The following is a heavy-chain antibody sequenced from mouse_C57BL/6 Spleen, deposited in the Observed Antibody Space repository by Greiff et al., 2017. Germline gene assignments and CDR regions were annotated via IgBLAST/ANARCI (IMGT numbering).Heavy chain of an antibody. CDR2: IYPSDSET. J-gene: IGHJ1*03. CDR3: ARSRYYGRSYGYFDV. D-gene: IGHD1-1*01. V-gene: IGHV1-61*01. Sequence: VQLQQPGAELVRPGSSVKLSCKASGYTFTSYWMDWVKQRPGQGLEWIGNIYPSDSETHYNQKFKDKATLTVDKSSSTAYMQLSSLTSEDSAVYYCARSRYYGRSYGYFDVWGTGTTVTVSS. CDR1: GYTFTSYW.